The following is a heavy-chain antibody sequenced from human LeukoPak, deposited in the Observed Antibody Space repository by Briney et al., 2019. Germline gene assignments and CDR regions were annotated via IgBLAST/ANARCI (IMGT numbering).Heavy chain of an antibody. V-gene: IGHV3-53*01. CDR3: ARGYYDSSGYYWWAFDI. J-gene: IGHJ3*02. D-gene: IGHD3-22*01. CDR1: GFTVSSNY. CDR2: IYSGGST. Sequence: GGSLRLSCAASGFTVSSNYMSWVRQAPGKGLEWVSVIYSGGSTYYADSVKGRFTISRDNSKNTLYFQMNSLRAEDTAVYYCARGYYDSSGYYWWAFDIWGQGTMVTVSS.